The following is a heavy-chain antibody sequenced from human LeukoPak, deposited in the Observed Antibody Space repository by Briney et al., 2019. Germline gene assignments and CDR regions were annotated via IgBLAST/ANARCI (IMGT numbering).Heavy chain of an antibody. V-gene: IGHV4-59*01. CDR1: GGSISSYY. Sequence: PSETLSLTCTVSGGSISSYYWSWIRQPPGKGLEWIGYIYYSGSTNYNPSLKSQVTISVDTSKNQFSLKLSSVTAADTAVYYCARELGDGYNLNWFDPWGQGTLVTVSS. CDR2: IYYSGST. CDR3: ARELGDGYNLNWFDP. D-gene: IGHD5-24*01. J-gene: IGHJ5*02.